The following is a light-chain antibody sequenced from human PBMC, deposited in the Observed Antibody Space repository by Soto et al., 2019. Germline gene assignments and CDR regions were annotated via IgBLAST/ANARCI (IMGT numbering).Light chain of an antibody. Sequence: DIQLTQSPSFLSASVGDRVTITCRASQGISSYLAWYQQKPGKAPKLLIYAASTLQSGVPSRFSGSGYGTEFTLTISSLQPEDFASYYCQQLFSYPLFTFGPGTKVDIK. J-gene: IGKJ3*01. CDR1: QGISSY. V-gene: IGKV1-9*01. CDR3: QQLFSYPLFT. CDR2: AAS.